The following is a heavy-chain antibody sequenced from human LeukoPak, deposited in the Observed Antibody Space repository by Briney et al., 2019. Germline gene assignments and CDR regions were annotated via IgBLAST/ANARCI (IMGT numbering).Heavy chain of an antibody. CDR1: GGSISSSSYY. CDR2: IYYSGGT. D-gene: IGHD6-13*01. J-gene: IGHJ4*02. Sequence: SETLSLTCTVSGGSISSSSYYWGWIRQPPGKGLEWIGSIYYSGGTYYNPSLKSRVTISVDTSKNQFSLKLSSVTAADTAVYYRATLAAAGDLVDYWGQGTLVTVSS. CDR3: ATLAAAGDLVDY. V-gene: IGHV4-39*01.